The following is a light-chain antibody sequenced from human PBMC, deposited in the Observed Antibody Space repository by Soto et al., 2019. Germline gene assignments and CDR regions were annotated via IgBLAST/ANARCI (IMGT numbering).Light chain of an antibody. V-gene: IGLV2-14*01. CDR3: SSYTSSSTLV. CDR1: SSEVGDYNY. CDR2: EVS. J-gene: IGLJ2*01. Sequence: QSALTQPASVSGSPGQSITISCTGTSSEVGDYNYVSWYQQHPGKAPKLMIYEVSNRPSGVSNRFSGSKSGNTASLTISGLQAEDEADYYCSSYTSSSTLVFGGGTKRTVL.